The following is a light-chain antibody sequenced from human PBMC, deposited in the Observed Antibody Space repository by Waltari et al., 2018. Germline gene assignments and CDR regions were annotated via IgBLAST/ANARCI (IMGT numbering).Light chain of an antibody. V-gene: IGLV10-54*01. J-gene: IGLJ2*01. CDR3: SAWDSSLNTWL. Sequence: QAGLTQPPSVSADLGQTATLSCTGDNTNVGSEGAAWLQQHQDHPPKLLSYRDNKRPSGISERFSASRSGNTASLTITGLRPDDEADYYCSAWDSSLNTWLFGGGTKLTVL. CDR1: NTNVGSEG. CDR2: RDN.